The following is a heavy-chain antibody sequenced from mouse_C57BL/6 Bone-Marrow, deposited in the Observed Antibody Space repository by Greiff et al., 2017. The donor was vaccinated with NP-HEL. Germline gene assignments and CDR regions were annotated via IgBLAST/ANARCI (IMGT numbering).Heavy chain of an antibody. CDR1: GFTFNTYA. CDR3: VRGYYGSSYDWYFDV. Sequence: EVQGVESGGGLVQPKGSLKLSCAASGFTFNTYAMHWVRQAPGKGLEWVARIRSKSSNYATYYADSVKDRFTISRDDSQSMLYLQMNNLKTEDTAMYYCVRGYYGSSYDWYFDVWGTGTTVTVSS. CDR2: IRSKSSNYAT. V-gene: IGHV10-3*01. D-gene: IGHD1-1*01. J-gene: IGHJ1*03.